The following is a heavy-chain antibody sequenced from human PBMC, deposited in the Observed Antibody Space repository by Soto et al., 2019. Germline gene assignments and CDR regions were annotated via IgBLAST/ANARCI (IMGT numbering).Heavy chain of an antibody. Sequence: SETLSLTCAVYGGSFTGYYWSWIRQPPGKGLEWIGEINHSGSTNYNPSLKSRVTISVDTSKNQFSLMLSSVTAADTAVYYCARALGYTYGHLPIDYWGQGTLVTVS. CDR2: INHSGST. J-gene: IGHJ4*02. V-gene: IGHV4-34*01. CDR3: ARALGYTYGHLPIDY. CDR1: GGSFTGYY. D-gene: IGHD5-18*01.